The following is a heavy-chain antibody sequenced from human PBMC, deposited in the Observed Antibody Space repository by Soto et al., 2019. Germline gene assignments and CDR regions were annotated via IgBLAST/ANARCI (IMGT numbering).Heavy chain of an antibody. J-gene: IGHJ4*02. Sequence: QVQLVQSGGEVKKPGASVTVSCKASGYTFINYHITWVRQAPGQGLEWMAWINTYNGMTDYAQKFQGRVTMTRDTSTSTDYRELRNLGSADTAVYFCAKSPRGEMATDWGQGTLVTVSS. CDR2: INTYNGMT. D-gene: IGHD5-12*01. CDR1: GYTFINYH. CDR3: AKSPRGEMATD. V-gene: IGHV1-18*01.